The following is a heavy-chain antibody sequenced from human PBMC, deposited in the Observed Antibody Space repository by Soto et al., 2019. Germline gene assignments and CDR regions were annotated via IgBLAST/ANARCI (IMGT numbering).Heavy chain of an antibody. D-gene: IGHD6-13*01. CDR1: GFTFSSYG. V-gene: IGHV3-33*01. CDR2: IWYDGSNK. CDR3: ARDSQGIDY. Sequence: QVQLVESGGGVVQPGRSLRLSCAASGFTFSSYGMHWVRQAPGKGLEWVAVIWYDGSNKYYADSVKGRFTISRDNYKNTLYLQMISLRAEDTVVYYCARDSQGIDYWGQGTLVTV. J-gene: IGHJ4*02.